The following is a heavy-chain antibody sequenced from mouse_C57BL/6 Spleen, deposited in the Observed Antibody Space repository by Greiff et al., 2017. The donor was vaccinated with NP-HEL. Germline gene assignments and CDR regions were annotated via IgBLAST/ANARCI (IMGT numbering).Heavy chain of an antibody. CDR3: ASTYSNYLYFDV. CDR2: ISGGGGNT. D-gene: IGHD2-5*01. V-gene: IGHV5-9*01. Sequence: EVQVVESGGGLVKPGGSLKLSCAASGFTFSSYTMSWVRQTPEKRLEWVATISGGGGNTYYPDSVKGRFTISRDNAKNTLYLQMSSLRSEDTALYYCASTYSNYLYFDVWGTGTTVTVSS. J-gene: IGHJ1*03. CDR1: GFTFSSYT.